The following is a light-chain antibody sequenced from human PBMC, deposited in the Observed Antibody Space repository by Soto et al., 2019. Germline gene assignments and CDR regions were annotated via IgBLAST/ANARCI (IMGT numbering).Light chain of an antibody. CDR2: AAS. CDR1: QSISSY. V-gene: IGKV1-39*01. CDR3: QQCYNTPLT. Sequence: IQLNRSASSLSASVGDRVTITCRASQSISSYLNWYQQKPGKAPKVLIYAASTLQSGVPSRFSGSGSGTDFTLTISSLQPEDFATYYCQQCYNTPLTFGQGPKVDIK. J-gene: IGKJ1*01.